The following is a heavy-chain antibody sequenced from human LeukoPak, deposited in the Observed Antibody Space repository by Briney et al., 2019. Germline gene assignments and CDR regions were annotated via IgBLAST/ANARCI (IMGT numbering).Heavy chain of an antibody. CDR1: GYSFGIFG. Sequence: ASVKVSCKASGYSFGIFGISWVRQAPGQGLEWMGWISANNGNAKYAQNLQGRVTMTTDTSISTAYMELRSLRSDDTAVYYCARVGVVVPAAWFDPWGQGTLVTVSS. CDR3: ARVGVVVPAAWFDP. J-gene: IGHJ5*02. V-gene: IGHV1-18*01. CDR2: ISANNGNA. D-gene: IGHD2-2*01.